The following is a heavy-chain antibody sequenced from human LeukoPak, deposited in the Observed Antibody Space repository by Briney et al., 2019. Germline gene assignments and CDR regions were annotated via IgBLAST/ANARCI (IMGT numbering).Heavy chain of an antibody. J-gene: IGHJ6*03. CDR3: TRHGSGVAATPDERYYYYMDV. CDR2: IRSKANSYAT. V-gene: IGHV3-73*01. Sequence: GGSLRLSCAASGFTFSGSAMHWVRQASGKGLEWVGRIRSKANSYATAYAASVKGRFTISRDDSKNTAYLQMNSLKTEDTAVYYCTRHGSGVAATPDERYYYYMDVWGKGTTVTISS. CDR1: GFTFSGSA. D-gene: IGHD2-15*01.